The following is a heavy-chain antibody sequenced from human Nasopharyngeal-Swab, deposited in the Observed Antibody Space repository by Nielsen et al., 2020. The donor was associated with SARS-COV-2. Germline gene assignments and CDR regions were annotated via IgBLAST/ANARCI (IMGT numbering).Heavy chain of an antibody. J-gene: IGHJ6*02. D-gene: IGHD6-6*01. V-gene: IGHV1-69*13. CDR2: IIPIFGTA. Sequence: SVKVSCKASGGTFSSYAINWVRQAPGQGLEWMGGIIPIFGTANYAQKFQGRVTITADESTSTAYMELSSLRSEDTAVYYCARGLSEYSSSADVSGYYYGMDVWGQGTTVTVSS. CDR3: ARGLSEYSSSADVSGYYYGMDV. CDR1: GGTFSSYA.